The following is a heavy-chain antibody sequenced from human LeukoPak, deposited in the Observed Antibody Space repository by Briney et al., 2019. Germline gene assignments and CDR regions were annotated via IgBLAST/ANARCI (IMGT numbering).Heavy chain of an antibody. V-gene: IGHV3-21*01. CDR3: ARPLEGTGGNWYFDL. CDR1: GFTFSSYA. Sequence: GGSLRLSCAASGFTFSSYAMSWVRQAPGKGLEWVSSIRSTSEYVFYADSVKGRFIVSRDNAKNSLYLQMNSLSAEDTAVYYCARPLEGTGGNWYFDLWGRGTLVTVSS. CDR2: IRSTSEYV. D-gene: IGHD1-14*01. J-gene: IGHJ2*01.